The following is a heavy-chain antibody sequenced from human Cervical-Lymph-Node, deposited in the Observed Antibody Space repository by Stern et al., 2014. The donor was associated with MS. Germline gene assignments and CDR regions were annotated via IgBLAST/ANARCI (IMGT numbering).Heavy chain of an antibody. CDR2: IYWDDDK. V-gene: IGHV2-5*02. D-gene: IGHD2/OR15-2a*01. J-gene: IGHJ4*02. CDR1: GFSLTLTGEA. Sequence: QVTLKESGPTLVRPTQTLSLTCTFSGFSLTLTGEAVAWIRQPPGKALEWLAIIYWDDDKVYSPSLKNRIALTKDTSKHQVVFTLTNMDPMDTATYYCARRGSPNHGGYFFDSWGQGILVTVSS. CDR3: ARRGSPNHGGYFFDS.